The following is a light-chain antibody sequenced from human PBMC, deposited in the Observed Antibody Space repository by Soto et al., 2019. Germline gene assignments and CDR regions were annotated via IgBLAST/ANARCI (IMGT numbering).Light chain of an antibody. Sequence: EIVLTQSPGTLSLSPGERATLSCRASQSVSSSYLAWYQQKPGQAPRLLIYGASSRATDIPDRFSGSGSGTDFTLTISRLEPEDFAVYYCQQYGSSPRTFGQGTNVDIK. CDR2: GAS. CDR1: QSVSSSY. J-gene: IGKJ1*01. CDR3: QQYGSSPRT. V-gene: IGKV3-20*01.